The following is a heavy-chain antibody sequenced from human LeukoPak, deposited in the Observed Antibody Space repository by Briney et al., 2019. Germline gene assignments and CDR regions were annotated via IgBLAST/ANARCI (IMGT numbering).Heavy chain of an antibody. Sequence: GGSLRLSCAASGFTFSDYYMSWIRQAPGKGLEWVSYISSSGSTIYYADSVKGRFTISRDNAKNSLYLQMNSLRAEDTAVYYCARHGREVDYYYYYMNVWGKGTTVTVSS. J-gene: IGHJ6*03. CDR2: ISSSGSTI. CDR1: GFTFSDYY. CDR3: ARHGREVDYYYYYMNV. V-gene: IGHV3-11*01. D-gene: IGHD1-14*01.